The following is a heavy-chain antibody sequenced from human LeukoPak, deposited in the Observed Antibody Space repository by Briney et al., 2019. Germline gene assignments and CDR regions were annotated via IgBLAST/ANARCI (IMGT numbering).Heavy chain of an antibody. J-gene: IGHJ4*02. CDR3: ARAGLAYCGGECYGFDY. CDR2: IYSGGST. D-gene: IGHD2-21*01. V-gene: IGHV3-66*01. Sequence: GGSLRLSCAAYGFTVSSNYMSWVRQAPGKGLEWVSVIYSGGSTYYADSVKGRFTISRDNSKNTLYLQMNSLRAEDTAVYYCARAGLAYCGGECYGFDYWGQGTLVTVSS. CDR1: GFTVSSNY.